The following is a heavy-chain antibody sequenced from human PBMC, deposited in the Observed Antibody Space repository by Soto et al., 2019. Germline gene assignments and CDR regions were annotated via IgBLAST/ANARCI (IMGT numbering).Heavy chain of an antibody. V-gene: IGHV3-23*01. CDR3: AKDRLRDGSSRQGFDY. CDR2: ISKSGGST. CDR1: GFTFSSYA. D-gene: IGHD6-6*01. J-gene: IGHJ4*02. Sequence: EVQLLESGGGLAQPGGSLRLSCAASGFTFSSYAMNWVRQRPGKGLEWVAYISKSGGSTYEADSVKGRFTISRDNSKNMVFLKMNSLRDEDTAVYYCAKDRLRDGSSRQGFDYWGQGTLVTVSS.